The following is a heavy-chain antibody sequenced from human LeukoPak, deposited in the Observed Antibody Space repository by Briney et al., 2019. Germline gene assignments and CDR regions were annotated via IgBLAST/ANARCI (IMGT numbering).Heavy chain of an antibody. CDR2: ISGSGGST. D-gene: IGHD3-22*01. Sequence: GGSLGLSCAASGFTFSSYAMSWVRQAPGKGLEWVSAISGSGGSTYYADSVKGRFTISRDDSKNTLYLQMNSLRAEDTAVYYCAKEGYNYYDSSGYSYYFDYWGQGTLVTVSS. V-gene: IGHV3-23*01. CDR3: AKEGYNYYDSSGYSYYFDY. CDR1: GFTFSSYA. J-gene: IGHJ4*02.